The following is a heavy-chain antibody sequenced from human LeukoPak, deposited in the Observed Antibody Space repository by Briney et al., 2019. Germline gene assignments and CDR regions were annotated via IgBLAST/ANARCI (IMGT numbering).Heavy chain of an antibody. CDR1: GAFITRDTYY. J-gene: IGHJ6*03. CDR3: ARVEIGSGTYYRYYYYMDV. V-gene: IGHV4-39*07. D-gene: IGHD3-10*01. Sequence: SETLSLTCTVSGAFITRDTYYWAWIRQPPGKGLEWIGSIHYSGSAYYNPSLQSRVTISLDTSKRQFSLRLSTVTAADTAVYYCARVEIGSGTYYRYYYYMDVWGKGTTVTVSS. CDR2: IHYSGSA.